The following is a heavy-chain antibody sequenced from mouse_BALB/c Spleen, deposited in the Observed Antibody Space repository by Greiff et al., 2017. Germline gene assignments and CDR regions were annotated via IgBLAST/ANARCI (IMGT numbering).Heavy chain of an antibody. CDR3: ARADSGYYVVMDY. V-gene: IGHV5-6-5*01. Sequence: DVKLVESGGGLVKPGGSLKLSCAASGFTFSSYAMSWVRQTPEKRLEWVASISSGGSTYYPDSVKGRFTISRDNARNILYLQMSSLRSEDTAMYYCARADSGYYVVMDYWGQGTSVTVSS. J-gene: IGHJ4*01. D-gene: IGHD2-3*01. CDR1: GFTFSSYA. CDR2: ISSGGST.